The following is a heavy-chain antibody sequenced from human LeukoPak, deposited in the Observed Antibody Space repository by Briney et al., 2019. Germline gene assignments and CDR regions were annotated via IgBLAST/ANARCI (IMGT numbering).Heavy chain of an antibody. D-gene: IGHD3-10*01. V-gene: IGHV4-61*02. CDR3: ARAVGSGSFQTYYYYMDV. CDR2: IYTSGST. J-gene: IGHJ6*03. CDR1: GGSISSSSYY. Sequence: SETLSLTCTVSGGSISSSSYYWSWIRQPAGKGLEWIGRIYTSGSTNYNPSLKSRVTMSVDTSKNQFSLKLSSVTAADTAVYYCARAVGSGSFQTYYYYMDVWGKGTTVTVSS.